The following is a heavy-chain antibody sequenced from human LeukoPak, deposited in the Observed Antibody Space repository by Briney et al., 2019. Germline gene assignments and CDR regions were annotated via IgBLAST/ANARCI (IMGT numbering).Heavy chain of an antibody. CDR3: ARGASIYYYGMDV. J-gene: IGHJ6*02. V-gene: IGHV3-66*01. Sequence: GGSLRLSCAASGFTVSSNYMSWVRQAPGKGLEWVSVIYSGGSTYYADSVKGRFTISRDNSKNTLYLQMNSLRAEDTAVYYCARGASIYYYGMDVWGQGTTVTVSS. CDR2: IYSGGST. CDR1: GFTVSSNY. D-gene: IGHD1-26*01.